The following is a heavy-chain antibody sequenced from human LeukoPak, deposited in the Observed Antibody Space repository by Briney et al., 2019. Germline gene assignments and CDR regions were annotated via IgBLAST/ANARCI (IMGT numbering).Heavy chain of an antibody. CDR1: GGTFSSYA. CDR2: IIPIFGTA. J-gene: IGHJ6*03. CDR3: ARAAAGTYHYYYYMDV. Sequence: SVKVSCKASGGTFSSYAISWVRQAPGQGLEWMGGIIPIFGTANYAQKFQGRVTITTDESTSTAYMELSRLRSDDTAVYYCARAAAGTYHYYYYMDVWGKGTTVTVSS. V-gene: IGHV1-69*05. D-gene: IGHD6-13*01.